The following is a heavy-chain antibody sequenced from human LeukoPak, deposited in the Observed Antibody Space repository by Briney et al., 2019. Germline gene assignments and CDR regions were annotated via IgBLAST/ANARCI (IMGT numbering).Heavy chain of an antibody. CDR1: GFTFSSYA. CDR3: AKDSSYYDYVWGSYRSFPLDY. CDR2: ISGSGGST. Sequence: GGSLRLSCAASGFTFSSYAMSWVRQAPGKGLEWVSAISGSGGSTYYADSVKGRFTISRDNSKNTLYLQMNSLRAEDTAVYYCAKDSSYYDYVWGSYRSFPLDYWGQGTLVTVSS. J-gene: IGHJ4*02. D-gene: IGHD3-16*02. V-gene: IGHV3-23*01.